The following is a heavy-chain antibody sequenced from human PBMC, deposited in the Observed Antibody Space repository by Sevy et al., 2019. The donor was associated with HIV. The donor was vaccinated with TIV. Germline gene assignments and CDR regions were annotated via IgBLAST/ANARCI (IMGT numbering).Heavy chain of an antibody. J-gene: IGHJ4*02. CDR3: ARVYSYYDSSGYYSGPLDY. Sequence: ASVKVSCKASGYTFTGYYMHWVRQAPGQGLEWMGWINPNRGGTNYAQKFQGRVTMTRDTSISTAYMELSRLRSDDTAVYYCARVYSYYDSSGYYSGPLDYWGQGTLVTVSS. CDR2: INPNRGGT. V-gene: IGHV1-2*02. D-gene: IGHD3-22*01. CDR1: GYTFTGYY.